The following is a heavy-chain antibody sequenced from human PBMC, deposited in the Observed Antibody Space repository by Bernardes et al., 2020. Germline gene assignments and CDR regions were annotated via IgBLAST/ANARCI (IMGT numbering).Heavy chain of an antibody. CDR3: ARGPGTLRY. D-gene: IGHD3-10*01. CDR1: GDSVSSNSAA. V-gene: IGHV6-1*01. CDR2: TYFRSKWYS. Sequence: SQTLSLTCAISGDSVSSNSAAWNWIRLSPSGGLEWLGRTYFRSKWYSAYAVSVKSRITINPDTSKNQFSLQLSSVTPEDTGVYYCARGPGTLRYWGQGSLVTVSS. J-gene: IGHJ4*02.